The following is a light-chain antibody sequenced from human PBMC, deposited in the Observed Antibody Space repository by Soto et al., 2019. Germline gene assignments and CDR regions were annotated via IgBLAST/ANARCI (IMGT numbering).Light chain of an antibody. V-gene: IGKV3-15*01. J-gene: IGKJ3*01. CDR3: QQRSNWLFT. CDR2: GAS. CDR1: QSIGNF. Sequence: ETVMTQSPATLSVSPGERATLSCRASQSIGNFLAWFQQKPGQSPRLLIYGASTRATGVPLRFTGSGSGTEFTLTISSLQSEDFAVYYCQQRSNWLFTFGPGTKVDIK.